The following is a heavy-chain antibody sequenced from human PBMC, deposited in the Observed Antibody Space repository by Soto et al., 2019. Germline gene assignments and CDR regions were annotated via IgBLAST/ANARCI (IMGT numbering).Heavy chain of an antibody. CDR1: GGSISSSSYY. D-gene: IGHD3-10*01. Sequence: QLQLQESGPGLVKPSETLSLTCTVSGGSISSSSYYWGWIRQPPGQGLEWIGSIYYSGGTYYNPPLKSRVTITVDKSKNQSSRRVSVVTAADTAIYDCACLPDWGSGSNWGQGTGVTVSS. J-gene: IGHJ4*02. V-gene: IGHV4-39*01. CDR2: IYYSGGT. CDR3: ACLPDWGSGSN.